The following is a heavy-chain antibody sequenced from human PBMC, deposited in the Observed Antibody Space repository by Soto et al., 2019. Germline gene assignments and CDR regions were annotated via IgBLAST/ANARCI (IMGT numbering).Heavy chain of an antibody. CDR1: GFTFDDYA. V-gene: IGHV3-9*01. J-gene: IGHJ2*01. CDR2: ISWNSGSI. CDR3: AKDMRLSDQHRYFDL. Sequence: GGSLRLSCAASGFTFDDYAMHWVRQAPGKGLEWVSGISWNSGSIGYADSVKGRSTISRDNAKNSLYLQMNSLRAEDTALYYCAKDMRLSDQHRYFDLWGRGTLVTVSS. D-gene: IGHD2-2*01.